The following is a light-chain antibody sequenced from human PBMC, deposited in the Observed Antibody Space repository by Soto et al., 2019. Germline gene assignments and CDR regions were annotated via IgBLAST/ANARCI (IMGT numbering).Light chain of an antibody. CDR3: LKYTKDAPGT. Sequence: DIQMTQSPSSLSASVGDRVTLTCRASQDISQYLAWYQQRPGKVPKLLSYYASTLQSGVPSRFSGSGSGTEFTLTISSLQPEDVATYYCLKYTKDAPGTCGQGTNVEI. J-gene: IGKJ1*01. CDR2: YAS. CDR1: QDISQY. V-gene: IGKV1-27*01.